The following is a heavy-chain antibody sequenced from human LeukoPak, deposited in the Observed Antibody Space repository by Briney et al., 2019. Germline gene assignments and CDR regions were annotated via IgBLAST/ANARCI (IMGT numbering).Heavy chain of an antibody. CDR2: IYYSGST. J-gene: IGHJ5*02. Sequence: SETLSLTCTVSGGSISSYYWSWIRQPPGKGLEWIGYIYYSGSTNYNPSLKSRVTISVDTSKNQFSLKLSSVTAADTAVYYCARTVMYYYDSSAGNWFDPWGQGTLVTVSS. CDR3: ARTVMYYYDSSAGNWFDP. V-gene: IGHV4-59*08. CDR1: GGSISSYY. D-gene: IGHD3-22*01.